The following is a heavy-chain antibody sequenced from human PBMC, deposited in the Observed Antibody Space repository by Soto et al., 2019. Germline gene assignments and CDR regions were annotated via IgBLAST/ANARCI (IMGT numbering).Heavy chain of an antibody. CDR3: ASYPYYYDSTGEYFQH. J-gene: IGHJ1*01. V-gene: IGHV1-69*13. Sequence: ASVKVSCKASGGTFSSYAISWVRQAPGQGLEWMGGIIPIFGTANYAQKFQGRVTITADESTSTAYMELSSLRSEDTAVYYCASYPYYYDSTGEYFQHWGQGTLVTVSS. CDR2: IIPIFGTA. D-gene: IGHD3-22*01. CDR1: GGTFSSYA.